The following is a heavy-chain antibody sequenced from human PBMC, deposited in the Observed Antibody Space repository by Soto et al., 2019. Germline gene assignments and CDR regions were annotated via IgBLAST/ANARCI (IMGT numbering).Heavy chain of an antibody. CDR1: GFTLSDNY. CDR2: SSNSGSFT. V-gene: IGHV3-11*06. J-gene: IGHJ4*02. D-gene: IGHD1-1*01. Sequence: PGGSLRLSCAASGFTLSDNYMSWIRQAPGKGLEWMGYSSNSGSFTRYADSGKGRFSISRDNAKNSLYLQMNSLRGDDTAIYYCVRSGDNYNLLDYWGQGTPVTVSS. CDR3: VRSGDNYNLLDY.